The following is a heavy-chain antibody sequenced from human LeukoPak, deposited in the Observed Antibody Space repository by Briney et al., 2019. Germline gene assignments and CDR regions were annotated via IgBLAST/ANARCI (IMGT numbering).Heavy chain of an antibody. D-gene: IGHD3-9*01. J-gene: IGHJ4*02. Sequence: GGSLRLSCAASGFTFSDYLMTWVRQAPGKGLEWVADIKEDGSEKYYVDSVRGRFTILRDNAKNSLYLQMSSLRAEDTAVYYCARDHLYYDISGPRFDYWGQGTLVTVSS. CDR2: IKEDGSEK. CDR1: GFTFSDYL. V-gene: IGHV3-7*01. CDR3: ARDHLYYDISGPRFDY.